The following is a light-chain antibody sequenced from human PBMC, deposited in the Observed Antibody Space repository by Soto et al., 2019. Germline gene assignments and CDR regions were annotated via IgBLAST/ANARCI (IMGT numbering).Light chain of an antibody. CDR3: SSYSSTSTPVV. Sequence: QSALTQPASVSGSPGLSITISCTGTSSDIGGYSYVSWYQQHPDKAPKLIIYEVSNRPSGVSNRFSGSKSGDTASLTISGLQADDEADYSCSSYSSTSTPVVFGGGTKLTVL. CDR1: SSDIGGYSY. J-gene: IGLJ2*01. V-gene: IGLV2-14*01. CDR2: EVS.